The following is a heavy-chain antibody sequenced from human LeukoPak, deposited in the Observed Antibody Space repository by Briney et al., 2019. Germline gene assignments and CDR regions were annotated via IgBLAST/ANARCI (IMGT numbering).Heavy chain of an antibody. CDR3: ARDIFHDSSGPHVRFFEY. J-gene: IGHJ4*02. Sequence: SETLSLTCGVSGGSISSNNWWSWVRQPPGKGLEWLGEVFHSGSTNYNPSLKSRVTISVDKSKNQFSLKLTSVTAADTAVYYCARDIFHDSSGPHVRFFEYWGQGALVTVSS. CDR2: VFHSGST. CDR1: GGSISSNNW. V-gene: IGHV4-4*02. D-gene: IGHD3-22*01.